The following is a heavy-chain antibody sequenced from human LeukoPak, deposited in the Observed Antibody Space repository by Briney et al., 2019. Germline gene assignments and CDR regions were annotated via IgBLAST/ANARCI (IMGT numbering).Heavy chain of an antibody. V-gene: IGHV1-18*01. CDR1: GYIFTSYS. J-gene: IGHJ4*02. D-gene: IGHD3-16*01. CDR2: ISGQNDYT. Sequence: ASVKVSCKASGYIFTSYSISWVRQAPGQGLEWMGWISGQNDYTIYAQKFQGRVTVTTDTSTGTAYMELRSLRSDDTAVYFCAREGGDASFDYWGQGTLVTVSS. CDR3: AREGGDASFDY.